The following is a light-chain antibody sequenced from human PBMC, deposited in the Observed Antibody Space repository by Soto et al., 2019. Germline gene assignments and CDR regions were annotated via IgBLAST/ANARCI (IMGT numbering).Light chain of an antibody. J-gene: IGLJ2*01. CDR2: DVR. CDR1: SSDVGGYNF. V-gene: IGLV2-14*03. CDR3: SSYTSTNTVI. Sequence: ALTQPASVSGSPGQSITISCTGTSSDVGGYNFVSWYQQHPGKAPKFIIYDVRNRPSGVSNRFSGSRSGNTASLTISGLQAEDEADYYCSSYTSTNTVIFGGGTKLTVL.